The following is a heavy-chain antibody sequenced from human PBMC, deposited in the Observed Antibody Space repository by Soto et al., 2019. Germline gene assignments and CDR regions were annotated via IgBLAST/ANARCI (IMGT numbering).Heavy chain of an antibody. CDR2: ISDYNGNT. J-gene: IGHJ3*02. CDR1: GYTFTSYG. V-gene: IGHV1-18*01. D-gene: IGHD3-10*01. Sequence: ASVKVSCKASGYTFTSYGISWVRQAAGQGLEWMGWISDYNGNTNYAQKLQGRVTMTTDTSTSTAYMELRSLRSDDTAVYYCARDLYGSGNDAFDIWGQGTMVTVSS. CDR3: ARDLYGSGNDAFDI.